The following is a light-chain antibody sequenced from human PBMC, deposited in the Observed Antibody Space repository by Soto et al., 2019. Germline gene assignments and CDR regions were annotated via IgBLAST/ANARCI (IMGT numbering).Light chain of an antibody. CDR3: CSYAGSYTYV. J-gene: IGLJ1*01. CDR1: SSDVGSYNF. CDR2: EVS. Sequence: QSVLTQAASVSGSPGQSITISCTGTSSDVGSYNFVSWYQQHPGKAPKLMIYEVSKRPSGVSNGFSGSKSGNTASLTISGLQAEDEADYYCCSYAGSYTYVFGTGTKVTV. V-gene: IGLV2-23*02.